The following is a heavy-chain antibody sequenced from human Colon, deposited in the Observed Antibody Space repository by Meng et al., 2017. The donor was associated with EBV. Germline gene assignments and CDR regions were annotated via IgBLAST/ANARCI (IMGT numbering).Heavy chain of an antibody. V-gene: IGHV4-34*01. CDR1: GGSFSGYY. D-gene: IGHD5-18*01. J-gene: IGHJ4*02. CDR2: INHSGST. Sequence: ELRQQWGAGLLKPSATLSLTCAVSGGSFSGYYWSGIRQAPGKGLEWIGEINHSGSTKFNPSLESRVSISVDTSENQVSLKLTSVTAADTAVYYCARGGYYSFDYWGQRTLVTVSS. CDR3: ARGGYYSFDY.